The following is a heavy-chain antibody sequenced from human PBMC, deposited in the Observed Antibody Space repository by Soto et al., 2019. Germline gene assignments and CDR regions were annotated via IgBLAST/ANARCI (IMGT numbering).Heavy chain of an antibody. Sequence: PGESLKISCKGSGYSFTSYWIGWVRQMPGKGLEWMGIIYPGDSDTRYSPSFQGQVTISADKSISTAYLQWSSLKASDTAMYYCARRGYRGSSYLRGMDVWGQGTRVTVSS. D-gene: IGHD6-13*01. CDR2: IYPGDSDT. CDR3: ARRGYRGSSYLRGMDV. V-gene: IGHV5-51*01. J-gene: IGHJ6*02. CDR1: GYSFTSYW.